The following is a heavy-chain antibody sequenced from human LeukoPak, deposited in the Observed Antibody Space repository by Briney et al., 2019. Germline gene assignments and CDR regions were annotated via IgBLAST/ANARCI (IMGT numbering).Heavy chain of an antibody. D-gene: IGHD3-16*01. CDR3: AKAGDATSPGGSFDS. J-gene: IGHJ4*02. Sequence: GGSLRLSCAASGFTFSSYAMSWVRQAPGKGLEWVSVVSGSGSSTYYADSVKGRFTISRDNSQNTLYLQMNSLRAEDTAIYYCAKAGDATSPGGSFDSWGQGTLVTVSS. V-gene: IGHV3-23*01. CDR2: VSGSGSST. CDR1: GFTFSSYA.